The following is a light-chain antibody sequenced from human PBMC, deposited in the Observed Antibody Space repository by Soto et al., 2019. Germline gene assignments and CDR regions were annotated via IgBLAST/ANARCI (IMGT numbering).Light chain of an antibody. Sequence: DIQMTQSPSTLSASVGDRVTITCRASQSISSWLAWYQQKPGKAPKLLIYDASSLESGVPSRFSGSGCGTEFTLTISSLQPDDFATYYCQQYNSYPTFGQGTKLEIK. CDR3: QQYNSYPT. J-gene: IGKJ2*01. CDR2: DAS. CDR1: QSISSW. V-gene: IGKV1-5*01.